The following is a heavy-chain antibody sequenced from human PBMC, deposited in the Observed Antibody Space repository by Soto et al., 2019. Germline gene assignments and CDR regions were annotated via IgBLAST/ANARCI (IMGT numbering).Heavy chain of an antibody. V-gene: IGHV3-7*01. CDR1: GFTFSSYW. Sequence: EVQLVESGGGLVQPGGSLRLSCAASGFTFSSYWMSWVRQAPGKGLEWVANIKQDGSEKYYVDSVKGRFTISGDNAKNSLYLQMNSLSAEDTAVYYCARDPNIVLVPAALRSYYYYYGMDVWGQGTTVTVSS. CDR2: IKQDGSEK. J-gene: IGHJ6*02. CDR3: ARDPNIVLVPAALRSYYYYYGMDV. D-gene: IGHD2-2*01.